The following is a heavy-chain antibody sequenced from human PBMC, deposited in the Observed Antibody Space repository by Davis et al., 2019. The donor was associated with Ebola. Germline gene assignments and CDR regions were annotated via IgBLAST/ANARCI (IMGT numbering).Heavy chain of an antibody. D-gene: IGHD6-19*01. J-gene: IGHJ6*02. V-gene: IGHV4-39*02. CDR1: GGSISSSSYY. Sequence: SETLSLTCTVSGGSISSSSYYWGWIRQPPGKGLEWIGSIYYSGSPYYNPSLKSRVTISVDTSKNQFSLKLSSVTAADTAVFYCAKESTLGGGCTSDMSVWGQGTTVTVSS. CDR2: IYYSGSP. CDR3: AKESTLGGGCTSDMSV.